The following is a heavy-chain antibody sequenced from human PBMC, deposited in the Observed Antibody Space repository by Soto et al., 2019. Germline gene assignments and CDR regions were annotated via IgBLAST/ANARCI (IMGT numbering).Heavy chain of an antibody. Sequence: QVQLVESGGGVVQPGRSLRLSCAASGFTFSSYAMHWVRQAPGKGLEWVAVISYDGSNKYYADSVKGRFTISRDNSKNTLYLQLNSLRAEDPAVYYCARDKRDLRFLEWSYYFDYWGQGTLVTVSS. V-gene: IGHV3-30-3*01. CDR3: ARDKRDLRFLEWSYYFDY. J-gene: IGHJ4*02. CDR2: ISYDGSNK. D-gene: IGHD3-3*01. CDR1: GFTFSSYA.